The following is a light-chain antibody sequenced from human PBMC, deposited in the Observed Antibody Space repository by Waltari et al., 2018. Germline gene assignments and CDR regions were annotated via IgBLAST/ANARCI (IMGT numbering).Light chain of an antibody. Sequence: QSALTQPASVSGSPGQSITLSCTGTSSDFGGYNYVSWYQQHPGKAPKLMIYEVSNRPSGGDNRFSGARSGNTASLTISGLQAEDEADYYCSSYTSSSTNYVFGTGTKVTVL. V-gene: IGLV2-14*01. J-gene: IGLJ1*01. CDR2: EVS. CDR3: SSYTSSSTNYV. CDR1: SSDFGGYNY.